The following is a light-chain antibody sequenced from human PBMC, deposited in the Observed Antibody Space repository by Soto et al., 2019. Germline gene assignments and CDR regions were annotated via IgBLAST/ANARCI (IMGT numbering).Light chain of an antibody. V-gene: IGLV9-49*01. CDR3: GADHNTGSNFVYV. CDR1: SVYSNYN. J-gene: IGLJ1*01. Sequence: QPVLTQPPSASASLGASVTLTCTLSSVYSNYNVDWYQQRPGKGPRFVMRVGTGGIVGAKGEGIPDRFSVLGSGLNRFLTIKNIQEEDEADYHCGADHNTGSNFVYVFGPGTKVTVL. CDR2: VGTGGIVG.